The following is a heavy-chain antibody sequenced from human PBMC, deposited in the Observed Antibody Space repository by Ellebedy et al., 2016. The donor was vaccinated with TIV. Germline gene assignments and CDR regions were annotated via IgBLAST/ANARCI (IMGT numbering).Heavy chain of an antibody. V-gene: IGHV3-33*08. Sequence: PGGSLRLSCAASGFTFSKYGMHWVRPAPGKGLEWVAVIWYDGSYKYYADSVKGRFTISRDNSKNTLYLQMNSLRAEDTAVYDCVRHKGFDYWGQGTLVTVSS. CDR2: IWYDGSYK. CDR1: GFTFSKYG. CDR3: VRHKGFDY. J-gene: IGHJ4*02.